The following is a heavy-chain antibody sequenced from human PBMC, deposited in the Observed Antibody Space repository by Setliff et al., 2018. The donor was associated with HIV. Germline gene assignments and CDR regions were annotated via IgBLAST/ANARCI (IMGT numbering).Heavy chain of an antibody. V-gene: IGHV1-46*01. J-gene: IGHJ3*02. Sequence: ASVKVSCKASGYTFTNFYMHWVRQAPGQGLEWMGIINPGGGNTVYAQNLQGRITMTTDTSTSTVYMELRSLRSDDTAVYYCARDEGANCGGDCYNHDAFDIWGQGTKVTVSS. CDR1: GYTFTNFY. CDR2: INPGGGNT. CDR3: ARDEGANCGGDCYNHDAFDI. D-gene: IGHD2-21*02.